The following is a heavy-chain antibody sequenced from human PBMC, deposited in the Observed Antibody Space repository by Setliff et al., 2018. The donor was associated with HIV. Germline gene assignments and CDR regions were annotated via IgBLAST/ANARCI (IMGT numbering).Heavy chain of an antibody. V-gene: IGHV4-31*03. CDR2: IYYSRST. D-gene: IGHD3-22*01. CDR3: ASAEGYYDSSVNPGRYYYYYMDV. CDR1: GGSISSGGYF. Sequence: SETLSLTCTVSGGSISSGGYFWSWIRQLPGKGLEWIGYIYYSRSTYYNPSLKSRVTISVDTAKNQFSLTLSSVTASDTAVYYCASAEGYYDSSVNPGRYYYYYMDVLGKGTTVTVSS. J-gene: IGHJ6*03.